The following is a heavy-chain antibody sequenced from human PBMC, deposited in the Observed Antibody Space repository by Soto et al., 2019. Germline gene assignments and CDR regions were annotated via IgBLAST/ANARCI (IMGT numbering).Heavy chain of an antibody. Sequence: APRLSRAAPWFTFDDYAIQRGPPASREGPEWVSGISWNSGSIGYADSVKGRFTISRDNAKNSLYLQMNSLRAEDTALYYCAKDRRAIYDSSGPDAFDIWGQGTMVTVSS. CDR2: ISWNSGSI. D-gene: IGHD3-22*01. V-gene: IGHV3-9*01. J-gene: IGHJ3*02. CDR1: WFTFDDYA. CDR3: AKDRRAIYDSSGPDAFDI.